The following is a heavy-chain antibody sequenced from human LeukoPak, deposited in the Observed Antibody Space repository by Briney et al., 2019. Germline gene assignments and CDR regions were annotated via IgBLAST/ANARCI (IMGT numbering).Heavy chain of an antibody. CDR3: TRIRGYGDADY. CDR1: GFTFSSHT. D-gene: IGHD5-12*01. CDR2: ISSSNGTI. J-gene: IGHJ4*02. V-gene: IGHV3-48*04. Sequence: GGSLRLSCAASGFTFSSHTMNWVRQAPGKGLEWVSYISSSNGTIYYADSVKGRFTISRDNANNSLCLQMNSLRAEDTAVYYCTRIRGYGDADYWGQGTLVTVSS.